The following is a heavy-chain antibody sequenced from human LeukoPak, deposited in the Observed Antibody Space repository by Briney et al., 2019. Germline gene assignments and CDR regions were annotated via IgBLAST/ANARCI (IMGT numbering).Heavy chain of an antibody. Sequence: SETLSLTCTVSGGSISSYYWSWIRQPPGKGLEWIGYIYYSGSTNYNPSLKSRVTISRDTSKNQFSLKLSSVTAADTAVYYCARSYNWNYLYCGMDVWGQGTTVTVSS. CDR2: IYYSGST. CDR1: GGSISSYY. V-gene: IGHV4-59*08. D-gene: IGHD1-7*01. J-gene: IGHJ6*02. CDR3: ARSYNWNYLYCGMDV.